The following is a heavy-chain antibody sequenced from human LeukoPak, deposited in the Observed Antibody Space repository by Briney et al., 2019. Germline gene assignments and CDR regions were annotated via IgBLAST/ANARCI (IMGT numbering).Heavy chain of an antibody. Sequence: PSETLSLTCTVSGGSISSYYWSWIRQPPGKGLEWIGEINHSGSTNYNPSLKSRVTISVDTSKNQFSLKLSSVTAADTAVYYCARGFVRGYFDYWGQGTLVTVSS. D-gene: IGHD3-10*02. V-gene: IGHV4-34*01. CDR3: ARGFVRGYFDY. CDR1: GGSISSYY. J-gene: IGHJ4*02. CDR2: INHSGST.